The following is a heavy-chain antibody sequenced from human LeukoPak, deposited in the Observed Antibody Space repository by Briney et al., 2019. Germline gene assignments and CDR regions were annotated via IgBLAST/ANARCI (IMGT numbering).Heavy chain of an antibody. V-gene: IGHV1-2*04. CDR3: AREYSSSCFDS. CDR2: INANSGGT. D-gene: IGHD2-2*01. CDR1: GYTFTGHY. J-gene: IGHJ4*02. Sequence: ASVKVSCKASGYTFTGHYLHWVRQAPGQGLEWMGWINANSGGTKYAQNFQGWVTMTRDTSTSTAYMELSRLTSDDTAVYYCAREYSSSCFDSWGQGTLVTVSS.